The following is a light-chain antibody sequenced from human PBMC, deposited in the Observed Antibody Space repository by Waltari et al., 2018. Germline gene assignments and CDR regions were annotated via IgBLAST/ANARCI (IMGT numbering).Light chain of an antibody. V-gene: IGKV4-1*01. Sequence: DIVMTQSPDSLAVSLGERATIICKSSQSVLDISKHRNDLAWFQQKPGQPPQLLIYWASARDSGVPDRFSGSGSGTDFTLTISSLQAEDVAFYYCQQYYTPPWTFGQGTKVEI. J-gene: IGKJ1*01. CDR1: QSVLDISKHRND. CDR2: WAS. CDR3: QQYYTPPWT.